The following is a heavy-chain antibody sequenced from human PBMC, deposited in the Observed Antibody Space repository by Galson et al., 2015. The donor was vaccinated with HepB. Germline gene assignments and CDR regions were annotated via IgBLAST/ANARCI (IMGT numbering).Heavy chain of an antibody. V-gene: IGHV3-7*01. D-gene: IGHD6-19*01. CDR3: MEGGGWRPEY. Sequence: SLRLSCAASGFTFTTYAMSWVRQAPGKGLQWVATIEQDGSEKIYGNSVTGRFTSSRDNAKKSMYLQMNGLRAEDTAIYYCMEGGGWRPEYWGQGTLVTVAS. CDR2: IEQDGSEK. J-gene: IGHJ4*02. CDR1: GFTFTTYA.